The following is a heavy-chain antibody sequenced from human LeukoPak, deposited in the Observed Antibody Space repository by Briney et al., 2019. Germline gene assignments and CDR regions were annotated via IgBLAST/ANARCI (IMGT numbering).Heavy chain of an antibody. Sequence: PGGSLRLSCAASGFIFSSYGTHWVRQAPAKGREWGAVISYDGSNKFYADSVKGRFTISRDNSKNTLYLQMNSLRAEDTAVYFCAKGDYGDSGHFDYWGQGTLVTVSS. J-gene: IGHJ4*02. V-gene: IGHV3-30*18. D-gene: IGHD4-17*01. CDR3: AKGDYGDSGHFDY. CDR2: ISYDGSNK. CDR1: GFIFSSYG.